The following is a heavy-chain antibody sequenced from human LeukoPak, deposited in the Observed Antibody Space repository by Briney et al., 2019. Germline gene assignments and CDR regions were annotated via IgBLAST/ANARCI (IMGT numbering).Heavy chain of an antibody. Sequence: SETLSLTCAVYGGSFSGYYWSWIRQPPGKGLEWIGEINHSGSTNYNPSLKSRVTISVDTSKNQFSLKLSSVTAADTAVYYCARGVGYYGSGSPYAFDIWGQGTMVTVSS. D-gene: IGHD3-10*01. CDR1: GGSFSGYY. V-gene: IGHV4-34*01. J-gene: IGHJ3*02. CDR3: ARGVGYYGSGSPYAFDI. CDR2: INHSGST.